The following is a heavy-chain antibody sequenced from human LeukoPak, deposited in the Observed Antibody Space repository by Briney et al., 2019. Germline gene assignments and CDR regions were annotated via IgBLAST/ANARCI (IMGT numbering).Heavy chain of an antibody. V-gene: IGHV4-59*08. CDR1: GGSISSYY. J-gene: IGHJ4*02. CDR3: ARHRGSVSDSSGYYFDY. CDR2: IYYSGST. D-gene: IGHD3-22*01. Sequence: SETLSLTCTASGGSISSYYWSWIRQPPGKGLEWIGYIYYSGSTNHNPSLKSRVTISVDTSKNQFSLKVSSVTAADTAVYYCARHRGSVSDSSGYYFDYWGQGTLVTVSS.